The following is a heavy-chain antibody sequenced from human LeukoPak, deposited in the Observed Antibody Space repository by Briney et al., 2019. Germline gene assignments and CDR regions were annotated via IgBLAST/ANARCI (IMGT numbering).Heavy chain of an antibody. CDR1: GGSISSYY. Sequence: SETLSLTCTVSGGSISSYYWSWIRQPPGKGLEWIGYIYYSGSTNYNPFLKSRVTISVDTSKNQFSLKLSSVTAAGTAVYYCARHSHGCSSTSCYTVVWFDPWGQGTLVTVSS. J-gene: IGHJ5*02. CDR2: IYYSGST. CDR3: ARHSHGCSSTSCYTVVWFDP. V-gene: IGHV4-59*01. D-gene: IGHD2-2*02.